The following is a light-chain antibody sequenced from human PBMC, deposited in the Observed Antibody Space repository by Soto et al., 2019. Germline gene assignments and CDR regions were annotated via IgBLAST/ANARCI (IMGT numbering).Light chain of an antibody. J-gene: IGKJ1*01. Sequence: EIVLTQSPGTLSLSPGERATLSCRASQSVINNYLAWYQQKPGQAPRLLIYGASSRATGISLRFSGSGSGTDFTLTITRLEPEDFAVYYCQQYAKSPEWTFGQGTKVEIK. CDR2: GAS. CDR1: QSVINNY. V-gene: IGKV3-20*01. CDR3: QQYAKSPEWT.